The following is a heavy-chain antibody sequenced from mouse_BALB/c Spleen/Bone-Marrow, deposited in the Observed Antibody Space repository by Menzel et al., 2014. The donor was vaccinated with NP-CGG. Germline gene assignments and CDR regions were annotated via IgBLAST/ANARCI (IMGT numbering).Heavy chain of an antibody. Sequence: VQLQQSGPGLVQPSQCLSLSCTVSGFSFTSSGVHWVRQSPGXGXEWLGVIWSGGSTDYYAACRSRLSISKDNSKSQVFFKMNSLQAKDTAINYGARKGDGYAMDYGGQGTPVTVSS. V-gene: IGHV2-2*02. D-gene: IGHD2-3*01. CDR1: GFSFTSSG. J-gene: IGHJ4*01. CDR3: ARKGDGYAMDY. CDR2: IWSGGST.